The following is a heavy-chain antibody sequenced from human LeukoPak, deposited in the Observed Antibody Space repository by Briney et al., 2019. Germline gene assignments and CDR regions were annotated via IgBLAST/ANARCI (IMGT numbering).Heavy chain of an antibody. D-gene: IGHD4/OR15-4a*01. CDR1: GISLSTYY. CDR3: AGDSWDYIAMDV. CDR2: VHHTGSA. Sequence: KPSETLSLTCTVSGISLSTYYWSWVRQPPGKGLEWIGYVHHTGSADYNPSLKSRVTISLDMSKSQFSLKLTSATAADTAVYYCAGDSWDYIAMDVWGPGTTVTVSS. J-gene: IGHJ6*02. V-gene: IGHV4-59*01.